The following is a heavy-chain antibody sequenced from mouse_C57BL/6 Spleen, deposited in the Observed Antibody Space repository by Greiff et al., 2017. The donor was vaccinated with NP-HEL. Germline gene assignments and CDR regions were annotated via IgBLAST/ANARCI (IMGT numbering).Heavy chain of an antibody. CDR3: ERGDYDYDADYYAMDY. CDR2: IYPRSGNT. CDR1: GYTFTSYG. D-gene: IGHD2-4*01. Sequence: QVQLMQSGAELARPGASVTLSCKASGYTFTSYGISWVKQRTGQGLEWIGEIYPRSGNTYYNEKFKGKATLTADRSYSTAYMGLRSLTSEDSAVYFCERGDYDYDADYYAMDYWGQGTSVTVSS. V-gene: IGHV1-81*01. J-gene: IGHJ4*01.